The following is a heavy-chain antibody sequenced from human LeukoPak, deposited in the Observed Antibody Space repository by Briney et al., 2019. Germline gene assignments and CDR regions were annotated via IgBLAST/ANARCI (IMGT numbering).Heavy chain of an antibody. Sequence: GRSLRLSCAASGFTFSSYGMHWVRQAPGKGLEWVAVIWYDGSNKYYADSVKGRFTISRDNSKSTLYLQMNSLRAEDTAVYYCARARGDYGDYAYYFDYWGQGTLVTVSS. J-gene: IGHJ4*02. V-gene: IGHV3-33*01. CDR1: GFTFSSYG. CDR3: ARARGDYGDYAYYFDY. CDR2: IWYDGSNK. D-gene: IGHD4-17*01.